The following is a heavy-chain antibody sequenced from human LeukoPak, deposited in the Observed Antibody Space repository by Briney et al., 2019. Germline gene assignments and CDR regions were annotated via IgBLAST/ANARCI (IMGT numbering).Heavy chain of an antibody. CDR1: GGSISSYY. Sequence: SETLSLTCTVSGGSISSYYWSWIRQPPGKGLEWIGYIYYSGSTNYNPSLKSRVTISVYTSKNQFSLKLSSVTAADTAVYYCARDQEGSPLPADVWGKGTTVTVSS. CDR2: IYYSGST. CDR3: ARDQEGSPLPADV. V-gene: IGHV4-59*01. D-gene: IGHD3-10*01. J-gene: IGHJ6*04.